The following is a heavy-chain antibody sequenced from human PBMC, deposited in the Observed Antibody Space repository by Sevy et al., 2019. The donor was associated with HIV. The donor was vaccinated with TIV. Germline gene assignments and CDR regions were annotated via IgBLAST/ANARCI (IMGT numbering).Heavy chain of an antibody. D-gene: IGHD3-10*01. J-gene: IGHJ6*02. CDR1: GFMFSDYH. CDR2: MSNSGTTI. V-gene: IGHV3-11*01. Sequence: GGSLRLSCAASGFMFSDYHMSWIRQAPGKGLEWISYMSNSGTTIYYAESVKGRLSISRDNAEKSLYLQMNSLRAEDTAVYYCARAWFGEADGMDVWGQGTTVTVSS. CDR3: ARAWFGEADGMDV.